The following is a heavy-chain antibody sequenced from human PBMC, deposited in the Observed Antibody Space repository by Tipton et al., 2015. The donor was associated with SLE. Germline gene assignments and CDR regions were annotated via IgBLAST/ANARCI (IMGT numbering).Heavy chain of an antibody. Sequence: LRLSCTVSGASINSHYWSWIRQPPGKGLDWIGYIYYSGSTTYNPSLKSRVTISLDKSKNQFSLKLSSVTAADTAVYYCARDWIMVQGVIRYYGMDVWGQGTTVTVSS. J-gene: IGHJ6*02. D-gene: IGHD3-10*01. CDR1: GASINSHY. CDR3: ARDWIMVQGVIRYYGMDV. V-gene: IGHV4-59*11. CDR2: IYYSGST.